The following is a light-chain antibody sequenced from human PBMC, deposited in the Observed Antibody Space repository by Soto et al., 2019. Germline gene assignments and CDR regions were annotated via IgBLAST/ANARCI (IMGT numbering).Light chain of an antibody. CDR1: QTLLHSNGYNY. CDR2: DAS. Sequence: DIAMTQSPLSLPVTPGEPASISCRSSQTLLHSNGYNYLDWYLQKPGQSPQLLIYDASNRASGIPARFAGSGSGTDFTLTISSLEPEDSAIYYCQQRSNWPPLTFGGGTKVDIK. CDR3: QQRSNWPPLT. V-gene: IGKV2-28*01. J-gene: IGKJ4*01.